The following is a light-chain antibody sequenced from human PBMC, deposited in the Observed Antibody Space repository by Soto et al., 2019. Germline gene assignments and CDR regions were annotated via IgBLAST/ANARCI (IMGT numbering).Light chain of an antibody. CDR1: QSIRSW. CDR2: KAS. CDR3: QQYNTYPWT. Sequence: DIQMTQSPSTLSASVGDRVTITCRASQSIRSWLAWYQRKPGKAPNLLIYKASSLESGVPSRFSGSESGTEFTLTISSLQPDDFATYFCQQYNTYPWTFGQGTKVEIK. J-gene: IGKJ1*01. V-gene: IGKV1-5*03.